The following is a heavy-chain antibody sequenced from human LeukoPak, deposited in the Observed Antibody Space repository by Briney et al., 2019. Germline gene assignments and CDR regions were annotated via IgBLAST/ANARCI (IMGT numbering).Heavy chain of an antibody. Sequence: EGSLRLSCAASGFTFSSYSMNWVRQAPGKGLEWVSYISSFSGTINYADSVKGRFTISRDNAKNSLYLQMNSLRAEDTAVYYCARDQGGVGYWGQGTLVTVSS. CDR1: GFTFSSYS. D-gene: IGHD3-16*01. V-gene: IGHV3-48*01. CDR2: ISSFSGTI. J-gene: IGHJ4*02. CDR3: ARDQGGVGY.